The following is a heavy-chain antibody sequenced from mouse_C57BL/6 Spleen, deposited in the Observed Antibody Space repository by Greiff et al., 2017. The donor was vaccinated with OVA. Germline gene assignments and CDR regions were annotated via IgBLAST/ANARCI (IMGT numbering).Heavy chain of an antibody. CDR1: GYSFTGYY. D-gene: IGHD2-4*01. J-gene: IGHJ3*01. V-gene: IGHV1-42*01. Sequence: EVQLQQSGPELVKPGASVKISCKASGYSFTGYYMNWVKQSPEKSLEWIGEINPSTGGTTYTQKFKAKATLTGDKSSSTAYMQRKSVTSEDAAVYYCAVYYDYDSWFAYWGQGTLVTVSA. CDR2: INPSTGGT. CDR3: AVYYDYDSWFAY.